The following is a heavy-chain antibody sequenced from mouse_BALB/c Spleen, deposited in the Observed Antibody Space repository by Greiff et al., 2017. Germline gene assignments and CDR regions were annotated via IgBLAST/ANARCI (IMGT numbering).Heavy chain of an antibody. Sequence: EVQVVESGGGLVKPGGSLKLSCAASGFTFSSYAMSWVRQTPEKRLEWVASISSGGSTYYPDSVKGRFTISRDNARNILYLQMSSLRSEDTAMYYCALAPNYGLYYYAMDYWGQGTSVTVSS. V-gene: IGHV5-6-5*01. CDR2: ISSGGST. CDR1: GFTFSSYA. J-gene: IGHJ4*01. D-gene: IGHD2-2*01. CDR3: ALAPNYGLYYYAMDY.